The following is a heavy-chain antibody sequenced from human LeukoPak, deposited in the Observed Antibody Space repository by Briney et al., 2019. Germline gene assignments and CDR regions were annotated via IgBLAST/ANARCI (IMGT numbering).Heavy chain of an antibody. Sequence: SGGSLTLSCAASGFTFSSYAMSWVRQPPGKGLEWVSAISGSGGSTYYADSVKGRFTISRDNSKNTLYLQMNSLRAEDTAVYYCAKDPRSVTAAAGTGYFDYWGQGTLVTVSS. CDR2: ISGSGGST. CDR1: GFTFSSYA. D-gene: IGHD6-13*01. CDR3: AKDPRSVTAAAGTGYFDY. J-gene: IGHJ4*02. V-gene: IGHV3-23*01.